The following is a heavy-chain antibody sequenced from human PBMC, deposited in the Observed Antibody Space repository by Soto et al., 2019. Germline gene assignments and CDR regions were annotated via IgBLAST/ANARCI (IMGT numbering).Heavy chain of an antibody. Sequence: ASLKVSCKASGYTFNSYGISWVRQAPGQGLEWMGWISAYNGNTNYAQKLQGRVTMTTDTSTSTAYMELRSLRSDDTAVYYCARDPFNIVVVVAATPPGPYWGQGTLVTVSS. V-gene: IGHV1-18*01. D-gene: IGHD2-15*01. CDR1: GYTFNSYG. CDR3: ARDPFNIVVVVAATPPGPY. J-gene: IGHJ4*02. CDR2: ISAYNGNT.